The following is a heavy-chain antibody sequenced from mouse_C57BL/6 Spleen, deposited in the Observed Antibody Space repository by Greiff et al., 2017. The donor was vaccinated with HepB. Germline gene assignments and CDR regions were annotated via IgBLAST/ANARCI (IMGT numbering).Heavy chain of an antibody. V-gene: IGHV5-17*01. D-gene: IGHD1-1*01. CDR1: GFTFSDYG. J-gene: IGHJ2*01. Sequence: EVQLQQSGGGLVKPGGSLKLSCAASGFTFSDYGMHWVRQAPEKGLEWVAYISSGSSTIYYADTVKGRFTISRDNAKNTLFLQMTSLRSEDTAMYYCARPGLGYYGSVFDYWGQGTTLTVSS. CDR2: ISSGSSTI. CDR3: ARPGLGYYGSVFDY.